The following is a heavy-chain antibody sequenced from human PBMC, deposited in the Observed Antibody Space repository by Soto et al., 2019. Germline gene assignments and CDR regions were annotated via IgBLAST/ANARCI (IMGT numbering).Heavy chain of an antibody. CDR3: AKCSVGTVRTSGWCNWFDP. CDR2: IRVGGGDT. J-gene: IGHJ5*02. D-gene: IGHD6-19*01. CDR1: GFTFSSSA. V-gene: IGHV3-23*01. Sequence: EVRLLESGGGLAQPGGSRRLSCAAPGFTFSSSAMNWVRQAPGKGLEWVSSIRVGGGDTFYADSVRGRFTVSRDISRNTLYLQMNSLRAEDTAIYYCAKCSVGTVRTSGWCNWFDPWGQATLVTVSS.